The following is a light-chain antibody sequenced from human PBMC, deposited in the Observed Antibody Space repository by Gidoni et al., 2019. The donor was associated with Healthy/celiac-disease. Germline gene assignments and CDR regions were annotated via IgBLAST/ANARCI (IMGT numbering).Light chain of an antibody. CDR1: QDISNY. CDR3: QQYDNIPIT. Sequence: DIQMTQSPSSLSASVGDRVTITCQASQDISNYLNWYQQKPGKAPKLLIYDASNLETGVPSRFSGRGSGTDFTLTISSLQPEDIATYYCQQYDNIPITFGQGTRLEIK. CDR2: DAS. V-gene: IGKV1-33*01. J-gene: IGKJ5*01.